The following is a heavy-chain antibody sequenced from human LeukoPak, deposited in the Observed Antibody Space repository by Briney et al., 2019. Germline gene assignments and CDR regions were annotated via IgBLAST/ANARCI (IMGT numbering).Heavy chain of an antibody. CDR3: ARVKRELRFLEWLLSNYYYGMDV. CDR2: IIPIFGTA. D-gene: IGHD3-3*01. Sequence: ASVKVSCKASGYTFTSYGISWVRQAPGQGLEWMGGIIPIFGTANYAQKFQGRVTITADESTSTAYMELSSLRSEDTAVYYCARVKRELRFLEWLLSNYYYGMDVWGQGTTVTVSS. V-gene: IGHV1-69*13. CDR1: GYTFTSYG. J-gene: IGHJ6*02.